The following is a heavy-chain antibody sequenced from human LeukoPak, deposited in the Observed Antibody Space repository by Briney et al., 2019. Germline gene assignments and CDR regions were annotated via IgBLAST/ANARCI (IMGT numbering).Heavy chain of an antibody. D-gene: IGHD5-18*01. CDR2: IYPGDSDT. CDR3: ARRKQLWLSSDYYYYYGMDV. J-gene: IGHJ6*02. Sequence: GESLQISCKGSGYSFTSYWIGWVRQMPGKRLEWMGIIYPGDSDTRYSPSFQGQVTISADKSISTAYLQWSSLKASDTAMYYCARRKQLWLSSDYYYYYGMDVWGQGTTVTVSS. V-gene: IGHV5-51*01. CDR1: GYSFTSYW.